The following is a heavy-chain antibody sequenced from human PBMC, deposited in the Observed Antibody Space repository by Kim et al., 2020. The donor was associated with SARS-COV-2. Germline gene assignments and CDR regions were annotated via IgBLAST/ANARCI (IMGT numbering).Heavy chain of an antibody. CDR1: GYTFTSYA. CDR2: INAGNGNT. J-gene: IGHJ6*02. V-gene: IGHV1-3*01. Sequence: ASVKVSCKASGYTFTSYAMHWVRQAPGQRLEWMGWINAGNGNTKYSQKFQGRVTITRDTSASTAYMELSSLRSEDTAVYYCARDVRGLIWFGETPRPGMDVWGQGTTVTVSS. CDR3: ARDVRGLIWFGETPRPGMDV. D-gene: IGHD3-10*01.